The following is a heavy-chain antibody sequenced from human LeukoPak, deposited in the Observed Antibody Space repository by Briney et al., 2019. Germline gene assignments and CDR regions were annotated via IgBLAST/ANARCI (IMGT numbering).Heavy chain of an antibody. CDR3: ARDEEHSWIGSYLSIKEYYFDY. V-gene: IGHV3-53*01. Sequence: GGSLRLSCAASGFTVRSNYMSWVRQAPGKGLEWVSVIHSDDSTYLADSVKGRFTISRDNSKNTLYLQMKSLRAEDTAVYYCARDEEHSWIGSYLSIKEYYFDYWGQGTLVTVSS. CDR2: IHSDDST. J-gene: IGHJ4*02. CDR1: GFTVRSNY. D-gene: IGHD1-26*01.